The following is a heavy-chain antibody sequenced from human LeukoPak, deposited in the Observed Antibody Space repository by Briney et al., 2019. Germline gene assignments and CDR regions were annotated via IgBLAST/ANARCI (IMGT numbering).Heavy chain of an antibody. V-gene: IGHV4-59*01. D-gene: IGHD3-16*01. CDR1: GGSINNYY. CDR3: ARDRLGGAVASWIPDY. J-gene: IGHJ4*02. CDR2: VYHSGST. Sequence: SETLTLTCSVSGGSINNYYWSWIRQPPWKRLEWIGSVYHSGSTDYNPSLRSRVTISVDMSKNHFSLKVTSVTAADTAIYYCARDRLGGAVASWIPDYWGQGILVTVSS.